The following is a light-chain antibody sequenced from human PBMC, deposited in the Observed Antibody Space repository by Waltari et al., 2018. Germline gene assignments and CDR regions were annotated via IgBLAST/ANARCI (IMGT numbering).Light chain of an antibody. J-gene: IGLJ7*01. V-gene: IGLV1-51*02. CDR1: SSNIGITY. Sequence: QSVLTQPPSVSAAPGPRVTISCSGGSSNIGITYVSWYRQFPGTAPKLLIYEKTKRPSGVPGRFSGSKSGTSATLDITGLQAGDEADYYCGTWDSSLSGAVFGGGTHLTVL. CDR2: EKT. CDR3: GTWDSSLSGAV.